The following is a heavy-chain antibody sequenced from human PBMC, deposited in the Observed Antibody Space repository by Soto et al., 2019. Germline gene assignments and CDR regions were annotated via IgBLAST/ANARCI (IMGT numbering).Heavy chain of an antibody. J-gene: IGHJ4*02. V-gene: IGHV4-34*01. Sequence: SETLSLTCALYGGSFDCYYWSWIRQSPGRGLEWIGEIHHSGSTKYNPSLKSRVSLSVDTSTKQFSLKMTSMTAADRGVYYCARGVDSWSGYLFWGQGTPVTVSS. D-gene: IGHD3-3*01. CDR2: IHHSGST. CDR3: ARGVDSWSGYLF. CDR1: GGSFDCYY.